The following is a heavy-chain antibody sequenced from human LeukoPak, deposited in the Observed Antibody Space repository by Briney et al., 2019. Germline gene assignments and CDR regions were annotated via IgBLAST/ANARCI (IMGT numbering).Heavy chain of an antibody. Sequence: GGSLRLSCETSGFSFSNYWMTWVRQAPGKGLEWVADINQNGGQSYYVDSVKGRFTLSRDNAKNSLFLQLNSLRAEDTAVYYCVKNSGWYCLDYWGQGITVIVSS. CDR2: INQNGGQS. D-gene: IGHD6-13*01. V-gene: IGHV3-7*03. CDR1: GFSFSNYW. CDR3: VKNSGWYCLDY. J-gene: IGHJ4*02.